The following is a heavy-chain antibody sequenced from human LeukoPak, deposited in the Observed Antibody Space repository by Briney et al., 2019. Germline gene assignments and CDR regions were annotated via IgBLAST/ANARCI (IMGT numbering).Heavy chain of an antibody. CDR2: IYYSGST. CDR1: GGSISSYY. J-gene: IGHJ3*02. CDR3: ARWRYCGGDCYPSAFDI. V-gene: IGHV4-59*01. Sequence: SETLSLTCTVSGGSISSYYWSWIRQPPGKGLEWIGYIYYSGSTNYNPSLKSRVTISVDTSKNQFSLKLNSVTAADTAVYYCARWRYCGGDCYPSAFDIWGQGTMVTVAS. D-gene: IGHD2-21*02.